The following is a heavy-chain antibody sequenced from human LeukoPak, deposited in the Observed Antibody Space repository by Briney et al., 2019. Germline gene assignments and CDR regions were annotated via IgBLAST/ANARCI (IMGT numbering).Heavy chain of an antibody. CDR2: IYTSGST. V-gene: IGHV4-61*02. J-gene: IGHJ4*02. CDR1: GGSISSGSYD. D-gene: IGHD1-26*01. Sequence: SETLSLTCTGSGGSISSGSYDWSWIRQPAGKGLEWIGRIYTSGSTNYNPSLKRRVTISVDTSKNQYSLKLSSVTAADTAVYYCARSGSYGTDYWGQGTLVTVSS. CDR3: ARSGSYGTDY.